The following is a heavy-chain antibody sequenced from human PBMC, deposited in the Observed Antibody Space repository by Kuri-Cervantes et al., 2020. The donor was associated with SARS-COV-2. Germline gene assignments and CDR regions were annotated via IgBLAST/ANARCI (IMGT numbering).Heavy chain of an antibody. CDR2: INPSGGST. J-gene: IGHJ5*02. Sequence: ASVKVSCKASGYTFTGYYMHWVRQAPGQGLEWMGIINPSGGSTSYAQKFQGRVTMTRDTSTSTAYMELSSPRSEDTAVYYCARTYYDFWSGYYTGGWFDPWGQGTLVTVSS. CDR1: GYTFTGYY. D-gene: IGHD3-3*01. CDR3: ARTYYDFWSGYYTGGWFDP. V-gene: IGHV1-46*01.